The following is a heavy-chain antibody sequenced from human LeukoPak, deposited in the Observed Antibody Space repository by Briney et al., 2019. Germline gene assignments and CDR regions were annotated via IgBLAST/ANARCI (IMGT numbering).Heavy chain of an antibody. Sequence: SVKVSCKASGGTFISYAISWVRQAPGQGLEWMGGIIPIFGTATYAQKFQGRVTITADESTSTAYMELSSLRSEDTAVYYCARPDYYYGSGSHFDYWGQGTLVTVSS. D-gene: IGHD3-10*01. V-gene: IGHV1-69*13. CDR3: ARPDYYYGSGSHFDY. J-gene: IGHJ4*02. CDR1: GGTFISYA. CDR2: IIPIFGTA.